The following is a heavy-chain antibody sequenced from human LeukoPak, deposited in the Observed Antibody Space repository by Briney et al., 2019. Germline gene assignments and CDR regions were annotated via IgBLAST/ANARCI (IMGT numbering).Heavy chain of an antibody. CDR3: ARAASIAVASPGTFDY. CDR2: IYHSGST. V-gene: IGHV4-38-2*01. J-gene: IGHJ4*02. CDR1: GYSINSGYY. D-gene: IGHD6-19*01. Sequence: SETLSLTCAVSGYSINSGYYWGWIRQPPGKGLEWIGSIYHSGSTYYNPSLKSRVTISVDTSKNQFSLKLSSVIAADTAVYYCARAASIAVASPGTFDYWGQGTLVTVS.